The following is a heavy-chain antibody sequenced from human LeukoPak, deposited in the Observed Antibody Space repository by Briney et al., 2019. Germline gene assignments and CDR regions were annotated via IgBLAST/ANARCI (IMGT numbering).Heavy chain of an antibody. CDR1: GFAFSSYA. D-gene: IGHD3-3*01. CDR3: AKGHYDFWSGYYGHYMDV. CDR2: ISGSGGST. V-gene: IGHV3-23*01. Sequence: GGSLRLSCAASGFAFSSYAMSWVRQAPGKGLEWVSAISGSGGSTYYADSVKGRFTISRDNSKNTLYLQMNSLRAEDTAVYYCAKGHYDFWSGYYGHYMDVWGKGTTVTVSS. J-gene: IGHJ6*03.